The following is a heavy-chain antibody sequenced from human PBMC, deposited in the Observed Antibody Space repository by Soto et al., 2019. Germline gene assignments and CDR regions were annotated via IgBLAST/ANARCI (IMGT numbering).Heavy chain of an antibody. J-gene: IGHJ4*02. D-gene: IGHD2-2*01. V-gene: IGHV3-9*01. CDR1: GFAFDAYA. CDR2: INWKSAII. CDR3: AKAPDTVYHANPFDY. Sequence: EVQLVESGGGLVQPGRSLRLSCAASGFAFDAYAMHWVRQAPGKGLEWVSGINWKSAIIDYADYVKGRFTISRDNAKNPLYLQMNSLRAEDAALYFCAKAPDTVYHANPFDYWGQRTLVTVPS.